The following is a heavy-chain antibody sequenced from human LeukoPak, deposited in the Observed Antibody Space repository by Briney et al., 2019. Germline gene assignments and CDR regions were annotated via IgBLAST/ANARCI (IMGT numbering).Heavy chain of an antibody. CDR3: ARARYNYDISGFSAIEY. D-gene: IGHD3-22*01. V-gene: IGHV3-33*01. J-gene: IGHJ4*02. CDR1: GFTFSTYG. Sequence: PGGSLRLSCAASGFTFSTYGMHWVRQAPGKGLEWVAVIWYDGSNINYADSVKGRFIISRDNSMNTLYLQMNSLRGEDTALYCCARARYNYDISGFSAIEYWGQGTLVTVSS. CDR2: IWYDGSNI.